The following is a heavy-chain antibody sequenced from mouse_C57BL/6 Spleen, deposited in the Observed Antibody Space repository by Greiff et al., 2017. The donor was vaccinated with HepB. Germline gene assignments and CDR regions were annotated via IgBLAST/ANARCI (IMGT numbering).Heavy chain of an antibody. J-gene: IGHJ1*03. Sequence: EVHLVESGGDLVKPGGSLKLSCAASGFTFSSYGMSWVRQTPDKRLEWVATISSGGSYTYYPDRVKGRFTISRDNAKNTLYLQMSSLKSEDNAIYYCARHIPGSSSPFDVWGTGTTVTVSS. CDR2: ISSGGSYT. CDR3: ARHIPGSSSPFDV. V-gene: IGHV5-6*01. D-gene: IGHD1-1*01. CDR1: GFTFSSYG.